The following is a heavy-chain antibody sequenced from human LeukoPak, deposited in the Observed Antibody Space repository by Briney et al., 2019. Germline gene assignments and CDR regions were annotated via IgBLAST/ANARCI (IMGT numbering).Heavy chain of an antibody. J-gene: IGHJ3*02. CDR3: ARVRGQCGFADVFDI. CDR1: GFTFNTYW. CDR2: INSDGSST. D-gene: IGHD5-12*01. V-gene: IGHV3-74*01. Sequence: GGSLRLSCAASGFTFNTYWMHWVRQAPGKGLVWVSHINSDGSSTSYADSVKGRFTISRDNAKNTPYLQMNSLRAEDTAVYYCARVRGQCGFADVFDIWGQGTMATVSS.